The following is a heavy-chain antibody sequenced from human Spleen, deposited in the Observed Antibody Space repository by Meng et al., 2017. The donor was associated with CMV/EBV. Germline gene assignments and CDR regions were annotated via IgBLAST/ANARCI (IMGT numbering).Heavy chain of an antibody. J-gene: IGHJ6*02. D-gene: IGHD3-10*01. Sequence: GGSLRLSCAASGFTFSDYYLSWIRQAPGKGLEWVAFIRHDGSDVHYADSVKGRISISRDNSNNKLFLQMNSLRGDDTAVYYCAKDGSYYDLDVWGRGTAVTVSS. CDR3: AKDGSYYDLDV. CDR2: IRHDGSDV. CDR1: GFTFSDYY. V-gene: IGHV3-30*02.